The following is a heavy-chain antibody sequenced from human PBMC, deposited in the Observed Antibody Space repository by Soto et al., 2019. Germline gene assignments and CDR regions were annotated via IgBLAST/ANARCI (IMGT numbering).Heavy chain of an antibody. CDR1: GGSTSSDNY. CDR3: SREGGESSDGLYYFDS. J-gene: IGHJ4*02. Sequence: SETLSLTCTVSGGSTSSDNYWSWIRQPPGKGLEWIGHIYYSGNTDYNPSLKSRLAISIDTSKNQFSLKLSSVTAADTAVYFCSREGGESSDGLYYFDSWGQGSLVTVSS. D-gene: IGHD3-16*01. CDR2: IYYSGNT. V-gene: IGHV4-30-4*01.